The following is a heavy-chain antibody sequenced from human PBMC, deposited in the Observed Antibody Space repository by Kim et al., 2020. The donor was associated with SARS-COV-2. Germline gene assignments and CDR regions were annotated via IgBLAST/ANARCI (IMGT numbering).Heavy chain of an antibody. V-gene: IGHV3-33*05. D-gene: IGHD5-12*01. CDR2: ISYDGSNK. J-gene: IGHJ4*02. Sequence: GGSLRLSCAASGFTFSSYGMHWVRQAPGKGLEWVAVISYDGSNKYYADSVKGRFTISRDNSKNTLYLQMNSLRADDTAVYYCAAIRYSGYDLGYWGQGTLVTVSS. CDR1: GFTFSSYG. CDR3: AAIRYSGYDLGY.